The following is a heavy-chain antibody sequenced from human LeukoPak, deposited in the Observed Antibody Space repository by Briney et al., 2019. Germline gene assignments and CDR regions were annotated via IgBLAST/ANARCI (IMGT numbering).Heavy chain of an antibody. V-gene: IGHV3-23*01. Sequence: PGGSLRLSCAASGFTFGSYEMSWVRQAPGKGLEWVSGISDSGGSTYYADSVKGRFTISRDNSKNTLYLQMNSLRAEDTAVYYCAKVRDCDFWSGYQYYYYYYMDVWGKGTTVTVSS. CDR2: ISDSGGST. D-gene: IGHD3-3*01. CDR3: AKVRDCDFWSGYQYYYYYYMDV. J-gene: IGHJ6*03. CDR1: GFTFGSYE.